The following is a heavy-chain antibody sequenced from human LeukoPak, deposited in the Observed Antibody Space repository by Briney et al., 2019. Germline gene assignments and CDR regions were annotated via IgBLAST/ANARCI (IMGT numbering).Heavy chain of an antibody. Sequence: GGSLRLSCAASGFTLSSYAMHWVRQAPGKGLERVAVISYDGSNKYYADSVKGRFTISRDNSKNTLYLQMNSLRAEDTAVYYCASLEMATTWGQGTLVTVSS. D-gene: IGHD5-24*01. CDR2: ISYDGSNK. CDR3: ASLEMATT. V-gene: IGHV3-30-3*01. J-gene: IGHJ4*02. CDR1: GFTLSSYA.